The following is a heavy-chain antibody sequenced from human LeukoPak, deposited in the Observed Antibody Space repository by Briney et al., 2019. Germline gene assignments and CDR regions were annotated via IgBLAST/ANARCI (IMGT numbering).Heavy chain of an antibody. D-gene: IGHD3-3*01. V-gene: IGHV3-74*01. CDR1: GFTFSSYS. CDR3: AREVRFLEWLSYYYYYYCMDV. Sequence: GGPLRLSCAASGFTFSSYSMNWVRQAPGKGLEWVSRINSDGSSASYADSVKGRFTISRDNAKNTLYLQMNSLRAEDTAVYYCAREVRFLEWLSYYYYYYCMDVWGKGTTVTVSS. CDR2: INSDGSSA. J-gene: IGHJ6*03.